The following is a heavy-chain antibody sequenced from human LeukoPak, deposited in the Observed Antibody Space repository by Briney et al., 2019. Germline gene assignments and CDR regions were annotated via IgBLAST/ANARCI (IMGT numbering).Heavy chain of an antibody. CDR3: ARELRDSSSWYVGYYYYMDV. CDR1: GFTFSSHA. D-gene: IGHD6-13*01. CDR2: ISYDGSNK. Sequence: GGSLRLSCAASGFTFSSHAMHWVRQAPGKGLEWVAVISYDGSNKYYADSVKGRFTISRDNSKNTLYLQMNSLRAEDTAVYYCARELRDSSSWYVGYYYYMDVWGKGTTVTVSS. V-gene: IGHV3-30*04. J-gene: IGHJ6*03.